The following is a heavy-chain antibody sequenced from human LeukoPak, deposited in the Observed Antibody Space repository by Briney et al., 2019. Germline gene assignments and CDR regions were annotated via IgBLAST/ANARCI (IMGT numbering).Heavy chain of an antibody. CDR2: INPNSGGT. Sequence: ASVKVSCKASGYTFTGYYMHWVRQAPGQGLEWMGWINPNSGGTNYAQKFQGRVTMTRDTSISTAYMELSRLRSDDTAAYYCARDNLAAAGSFYYWGQGTLVTVSS. J-gene: IGHJ4*02. D-gene: IGHD6-13*01. CDR3: ARDNLAAAGSFYY. V-gene: IGHV1-2*02. CDR1: GYTFTGYY.